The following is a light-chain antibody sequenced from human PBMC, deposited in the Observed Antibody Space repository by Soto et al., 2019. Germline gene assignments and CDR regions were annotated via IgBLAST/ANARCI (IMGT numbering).Light chain of an antibody. V-gene: IGKV1-27*01. CDR3: KKYNSAPPFT. CDR1: QDISSY. Sequence: DIQMTQSPSSLSASVGDRVTLTCRASQDISSYLAWYQQKPGKTPKLLIYAASTLQTGVPSRFSGSRSGADFTLTVSILQPEDVATYYCKKYNSAPPFTFGPGTKVDIK. J-gene: IGKJ3*01. CDR2: AAS.